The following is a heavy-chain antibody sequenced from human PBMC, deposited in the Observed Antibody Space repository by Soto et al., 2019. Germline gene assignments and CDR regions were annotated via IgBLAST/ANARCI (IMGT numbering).Heavy chain of an antibody. CDR1: GFTFSDYD. Sequence: QVQVVESGGGVVQPGRSLRLSCAASGFTFSDYDMNWVRQAPGKGLEWVALIWIDGSNKYYADSVKGRFTISRDNSKNTLYLQMNSLRAEDTAVYYGARDRRGMDVWGQGTTVTVSS. CDR2: IWIDGSNK. V-gene: IGHV3-33*01. J-gene: IGHJ6*02. CDR3: ARDRRGMDV.